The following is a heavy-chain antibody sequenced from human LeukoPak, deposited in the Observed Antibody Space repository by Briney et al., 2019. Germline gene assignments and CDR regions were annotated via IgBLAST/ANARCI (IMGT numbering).Heavy chain of an antibody. D-gene: IGHD6-19*01. CDR2: ISSSSSYI. J-gene: IGHJ6*02. CDR3: ARDRSFAVAGEYYYYGMDV. V-gene: IGHV3-21*01. Sequence: GGSLRLSCAASGFTFSSYSMNWVRQAPGKGLEWVSSISSSSSYIYYADSVKGRFTISRDNAKNSLYLQMNSLRAEDTAVYYCARDRSFAVAGEYYYYGMDVWGHGTTVTVSS. CDR1: GFTFSSYS.